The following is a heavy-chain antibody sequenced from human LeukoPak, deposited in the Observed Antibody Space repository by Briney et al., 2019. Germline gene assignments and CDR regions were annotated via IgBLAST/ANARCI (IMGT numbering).Heavy chain of an antibody. CDR1: GGSFSGYY. V-gene: IGHV4-34*01. CDR3: ARRRYFDWLLYPAPGGWFDP. J-gene: IGHJ5*02. Sequence: PSETLSLTCAVYGGSFSGYYWSWIRQPPGKGLEWIGEINHSGSTNYNPSLKSRVTISVDTSKNQFSLKLSSVTAADTAVYYCARRRYFDWLLYPAPGGWFDPWGQGTLVTVSS. CDR2: INHSGST. D-gene: IGHD3-9*01.